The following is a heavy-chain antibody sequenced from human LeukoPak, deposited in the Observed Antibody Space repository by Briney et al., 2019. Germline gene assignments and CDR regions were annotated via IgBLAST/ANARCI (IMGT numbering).Heavy chain of an antibody. Sequence: PGGSLTLSCAASGFTFSSYWMSWVRQAPGKGLEWVANIKQDGSEKYYVDSVKGRFTISRDNAKNSLYLQMNSLRAEDTAVYYCARPYSVGITIFGVAPGAFDIWGQGTMVTVSS. V-gene: IGHV3-7*01. CDR1: GFTFSSYW. CDR3: ARPYSVGITIFGVAPGAFDI. D-gene: IGHD3-3*01. J-gene: IGHJ3*02. CDR2: IKQDGSEK.